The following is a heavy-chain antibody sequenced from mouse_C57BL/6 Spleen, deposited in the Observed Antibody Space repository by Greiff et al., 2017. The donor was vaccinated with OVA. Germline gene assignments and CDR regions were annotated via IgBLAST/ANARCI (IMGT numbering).Heavy chain of an antibody. Sequence: VQLKESGGGLVKPGGSLKLSCAASGFTFSDYGMHWVRQAPEKGLEWVAYISSGSSTIYYADTVKGRFTISRDNAKNTLFLQMTSLRSEDTAMYYCARGAYYSNLYYAMDYWGQGTSVTVSS. D-gene: IGHD2-5*01. J-gene: IGHJ4*01. V-gene: IGHV5-17*01. CDR1: GFTFSDYG. CDR2: ISSGSSTI. CDR3: ARGAYYSNLYYAMDY.